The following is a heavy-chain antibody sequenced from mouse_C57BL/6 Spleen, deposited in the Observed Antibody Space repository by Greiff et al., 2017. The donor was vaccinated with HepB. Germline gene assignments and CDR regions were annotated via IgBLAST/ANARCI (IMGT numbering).Heavy chain of an antibody. V-gene: IGHV14-4*01. Sequence: RVESGAELVRPGASVKLSCTASGFNIKDDYMHWVKQRPEQGLEWIGWIDPENGDTEYASKFQGKATITADTSSNTAYLQLSSLTSEDTAVYYCTLSYYYGSSSWYFDVWGTGTTVTVSS. D-gene: IGHD1-1*01. CDR2: IDPENGDT. CDR1: GFNIKDDY. J-gene: IGHJ1*03. CDR3: TLSYYYGSSSWYFDV.